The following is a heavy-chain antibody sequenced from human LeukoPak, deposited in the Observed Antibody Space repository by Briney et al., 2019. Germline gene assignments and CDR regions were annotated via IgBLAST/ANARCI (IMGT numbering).Heavy chain of an antibody. J-gene: IGHJ4*02. V-gene: IGHV3-7*01. D-gene: IGHD5-18*01. CDR3: ARGYSYGSPGTY. Sequence: PGGSLRLSCAPPGFTISSSVMSWVRQAPGKGLEWVANIKQDGSDKYYVDSVRGRFTISRDNAKNSLYLQLNSLRVEDTAVYYCARGYSYGSPGTYWGQGTLVTVSS. CDR2: IKQDGSDK. CDR1: GFTISSSV.